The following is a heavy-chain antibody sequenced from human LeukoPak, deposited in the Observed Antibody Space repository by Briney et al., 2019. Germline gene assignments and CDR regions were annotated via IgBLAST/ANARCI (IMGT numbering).Heavy chain of an antibody. Sequence: GGSLRLFCAASGFTFSSYSMNWVRQAPGKGLEWVSSISSSSSYIYYADSVKGRFTISRDNAKNSLYLQMNSLRAEDTAVYYCARDLPLVGQWLVRSPFDYWGQGTLVTVSS. CDR3: ARDLPLVGQWLVRSPFDY. J-gene: IGHJ4*02. D-gene: IGHD6-19*01. CDR1: GFTFSSYS. V-gene: IGHV3-21*01. CDR2: ISSSSSYI.